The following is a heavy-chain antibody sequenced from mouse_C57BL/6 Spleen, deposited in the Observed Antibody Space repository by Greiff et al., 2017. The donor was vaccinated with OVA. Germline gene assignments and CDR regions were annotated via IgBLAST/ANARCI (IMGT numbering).Heavy chain of an antibody. J-gene: IGHJ4*01. CDR3: ARWGLNWVDAMDY. V-gene: IGHV1-82*01. CDR2: IYPGDGDT. D-gene: IGHD4-1*01. Sequence: VQLQQSGPELVKPGASVKISCKASGYAFSSSWMHWVKQRPGKGLEWIGRIYPGDGDTNYNGKFKGKATLTADKSSSTAYMQLSSLTSEDSAVYVCARWGLNWVDAMDYWGQGTSVTVSS. CDR1: GYAFSSSW.